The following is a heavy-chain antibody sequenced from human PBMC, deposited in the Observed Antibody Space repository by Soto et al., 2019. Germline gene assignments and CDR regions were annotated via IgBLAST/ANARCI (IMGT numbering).Heavy chain of an antibody. Sequence: XSVKXSCKASGYIFTRYYMHWVRQAPGQGLEWMGIIXPSGGXTSYAQKFQGXXTMPRDTXXSTAYMELSSLRSEDTALYYCASSGYSGYHFDYWGQGTPVTISS. CDR2: IXPSGGXT. J-gene: IGHJ4*02. V-gene: IGHV1-46*01. CDR3: ASSGYSGYHFDY. CDR1: GYIFTRYY. D-gene: IGHD5-12*01.